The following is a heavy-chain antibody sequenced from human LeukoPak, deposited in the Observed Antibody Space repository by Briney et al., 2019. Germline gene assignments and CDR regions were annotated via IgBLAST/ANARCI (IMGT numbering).Heavy chain of an antibody. V-gene: IGHV1-18*01. D-gene: IGHD3-22*01. CDR3: ARWADYYDSSDTPPKGSYYYYGMDV. J-gene: IGHJ6*02. CDR2: ISAYNGNT. Sequence: ASVKVSCKASGYTFTSYGISWVRQAPGQGLEWMGWISAYNGNTNYAQKLQGRVTMTTDTSTSTAYMELRSLRSDDTAVYYCARWADYYDSSDTPPKGSYYYYGMDVWGQGTTVTVSS. CDR1: GYTFTSYG.